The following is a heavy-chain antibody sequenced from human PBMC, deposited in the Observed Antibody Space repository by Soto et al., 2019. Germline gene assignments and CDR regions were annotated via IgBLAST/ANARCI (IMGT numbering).Heavy chain of an antibody. CDR1: GDSISRGYH. D-gene: IGHD3-9*01. CDR2: IYHSGTT. Sequence: SETLSLTCAVSGDSISRGYHWAWIRQPPGKGLEWVASIYHSGTTYYNPSLTSRVTISVDTSKNQFSLKLTSVTAADTAVYFCARADYEILTGSYAMDVWGQGTTVTVSS. V-gene: IGHV4-38-2*01. CDR3: ARADYEILTGSYAMDV. J-gene: IGHJ6*02.